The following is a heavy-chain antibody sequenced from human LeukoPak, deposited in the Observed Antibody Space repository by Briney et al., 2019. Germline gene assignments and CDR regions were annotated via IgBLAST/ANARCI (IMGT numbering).Heavy chain of an antibody. CDR3: ARPMHIVVPYMDV. Sequence: GGSLRLSCAASGFTFSSYWMHWVRQAPGKGLVWVSRINSDGSTTSYADSVKGRFTISRDNAKNTLYLQMNSLRAEDTAVYYCARPMHIVVPYMDVWGKGTTVAVSS. D-gene: IGHD2-21*01. J-gene: IGHJ6*03. V-gene: IGHV3-74*01. CDR1: GFTFSSYW. CDR2: INSDGSTT.